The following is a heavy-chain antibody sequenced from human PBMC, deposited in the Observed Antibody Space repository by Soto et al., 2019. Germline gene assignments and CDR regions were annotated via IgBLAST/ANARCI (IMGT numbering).Heavy chain of an antibody. J-gene: IGHJ6*02. CDR1: GFTLKSYA. V-gene: IGHV3-48*03. CDR3: ARGNTSIQGDLSHYNGLDV. D-gene: IGHD3-10*01. Sequence: DEQLVESGGGLVQSGGSLRLSCEASGFTLKSYAVNCVRQAPGKGREWISYITSSTRTTYYADSVKGRFTISRDNARKSVYLQMNSLRVEDTAIYYCARGNTSIQGDLSHYNGLDVWGQGTTVTVSS. CDR2: ITSSTRTT.